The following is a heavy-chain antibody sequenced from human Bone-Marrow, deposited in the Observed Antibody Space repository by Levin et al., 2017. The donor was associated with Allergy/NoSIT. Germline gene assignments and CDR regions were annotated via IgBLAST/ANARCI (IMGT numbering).Heavy chain of an antibody. CDR3: ARELTWNDSLWFDP. CDR2: IYYSGST. Sequence: SETLSLTCTVSGGSISSYYWSWIRQPPGKGLEWIGYIYYSGSTNYNPSLKSRVTISVDTSKNQFSLKLSSVTAADTAVYYCARELTWNDSLWFDPWGQGTLVTVSS. J-gene: IGHJ5*02. CDR1: GGSISSYY. V-gene: IGHV4-59*12. D-gene: IGHD1-1*01.